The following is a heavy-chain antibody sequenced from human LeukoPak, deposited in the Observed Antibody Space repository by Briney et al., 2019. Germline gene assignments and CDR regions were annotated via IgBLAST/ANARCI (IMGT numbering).Heavy chain of an antibody. D-gene: IGHD3-16*01. V-gene: IGHV4-34*01. J-gene: IGHJ6*03. CDR3: ARETSQKGAHYMDV. Sequence: SETLSLTCTVSGGSISSYYWSWIRQPPGKGLEWIGEINHSGSTNYNPSLKSRVTISVDTSKKQFSLKLTSVTVADTAVYYCARETSQKGAHYMDVWGKGTTVTISS. CDR2: INHSGST. CDR1: GGSISSYY.